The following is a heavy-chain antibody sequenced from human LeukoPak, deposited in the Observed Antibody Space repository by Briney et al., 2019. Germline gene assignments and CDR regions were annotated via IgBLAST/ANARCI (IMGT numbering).Heavy chain of an antibody. CDR1: GYSFTSYW. D-gene: IGHD5-18*01. V-gene: IGHV5-51*01. CDR3: ARHVTASEPSPIPDH. Sequence: GESLKISCKGSGYSFTSYWIGWVRQMPGKGLEWMGIIYPGDSDTRYSPSFQGQVTISADKSISTAYLQWSSLKASDTAMYYCARHVTASEPSPIPDHWRHGTRSTDSS. CDR2: IYPGDSDT. J-gene: IGHJ4*01.